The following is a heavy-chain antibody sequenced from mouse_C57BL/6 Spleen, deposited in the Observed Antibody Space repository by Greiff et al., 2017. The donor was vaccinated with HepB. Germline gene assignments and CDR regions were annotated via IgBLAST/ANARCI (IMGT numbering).Heavy chain of an antibody. V-gene: IGHV5-17*01. CDR3: ARGGYYDGYYDYAMDY. J-gene: IGHJ4*01. D-gene: IGHD2-3*01. CDR1: GFTFSDYG. CDR2: ISSGSSTI. Sequence: EVNLVESGGGLVKPGGSLKLSCAASGFTFSDYGMHWVRQAPEKGLEWVAYISSGSSTIYYADTVKGRFTISRDNAKNTLFLQMTSLRSEDTAMYYCARGGYYDGYYDYAMDYWGQGTSVTVSS.